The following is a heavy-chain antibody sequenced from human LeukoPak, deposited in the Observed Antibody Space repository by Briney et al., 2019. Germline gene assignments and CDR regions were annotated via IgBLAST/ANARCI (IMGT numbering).Heavy chain of an antibody. J-gene: IGHJ1*01. D-gene: IGHD6-13*01. Sequence: GGSLRLSCAASGFTFTSYGMHWVRQAPGKGLEWVAFIQYDGSNKYYADSVKGRFTISRDNSKNTLYLQMNSLRAEDTAVYYCAKVHSSSHQYFQHWGQGTLVTVSS. CDR2: IQYDGSNK. CDR3: AKVHSSSHQYFQH. V-gene: IGHV3-30*02. CDR1: GFTFTSYG.